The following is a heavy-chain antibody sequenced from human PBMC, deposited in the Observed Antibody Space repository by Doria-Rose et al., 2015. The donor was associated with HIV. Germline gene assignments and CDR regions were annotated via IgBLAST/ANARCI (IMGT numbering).Heavy chain of an antibody. J-gene: IGHJ6*03. Sequence: VQLVESGGGLVQPGRSLRLSCVGSGVSFESYAMHWVRLAPGKGLVWVAGISWDSGAKGNADSVEGRFTISRDNAKKSVYLEMRSLRPEDTAFYYCARAPIIGPKYYFYMDVWGKGTSVTVSS. V-gene: IGHV3-9*01. CDR2: ISWDSGAK. CDR1: GVSFESYA. D-gene: IGHD3-3*01. CDR3: ARAPIIGPKYYFYMDV.